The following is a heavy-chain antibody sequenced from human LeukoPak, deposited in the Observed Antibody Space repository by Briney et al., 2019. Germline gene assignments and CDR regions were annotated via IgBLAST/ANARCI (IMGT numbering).Heavy chain of an antibody. CDR3: AKAPRHRGISMVRGVREDHYMDV. J-gene: IGHJ6*03. CDR2: IRYDGSNK. Sequence: GGSLRLSCAASGFTFSSYSMNWVRQAPGKGLEWVAFIRYDGSNKYYADSVKGRFTISRDNSKNTLYLQMNSLRAEDTAVYYCAKAPRHRGISMVRGVREDHYMDVWGKGTTVTISS. CDR1: GFTFSSYS. D-gene: IGHD3-10*01. V-gene: IGHV3-30*02.